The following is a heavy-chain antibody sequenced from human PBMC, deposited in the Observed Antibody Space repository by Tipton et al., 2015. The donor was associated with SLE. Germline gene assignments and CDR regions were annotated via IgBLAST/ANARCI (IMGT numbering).Heavy chain of an antibody. Sequence: TLSLTCTVSGGSISTTPYFWGWIRQPPGKGLEWIGSIYYSGSTYYDPSLKSRVTISLDTSKNQFSLRLSSVTAADTAVYYCAKNPAAAPDDYWGPGTLVTVSS. CDR2: IYYSGST. CDR1: GGSISTTPYF. V-gene: IGHV4-39*07. CDR3: AKNPAAAPDDY. D-gene: IGHD2-2*01. J-gene: IGHJ4*02.